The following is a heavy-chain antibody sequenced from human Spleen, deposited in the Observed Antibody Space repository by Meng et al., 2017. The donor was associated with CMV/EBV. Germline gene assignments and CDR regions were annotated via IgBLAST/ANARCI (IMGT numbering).Heavy chain of an antibody. V-gene: IGHV1-69*16. CDR3: AREYYDFWSGSWYYGMDV. D-gene: IGHD3-3*01. J-gene: IGHJ6*02. CDR2: IVPLIGTA. Sequence: SVKVSCKASGGRFKSYSIAWVRQAPGQGLEWMGGIVPLIGTANYAQKFRDRVTITTDDTVTFTTDESSTTVYMELSSLRSEDTAVYYCAREYYDFWSGSWYYGMDVWGQGTTVTVSS. CDR1: GGRFKSYS.